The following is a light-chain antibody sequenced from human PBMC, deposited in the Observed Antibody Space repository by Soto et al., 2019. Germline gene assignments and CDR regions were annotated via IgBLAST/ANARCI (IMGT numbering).Light chain of an antibody. CDR3: CSYAGRHVV. J-gene: IGLJ2*01. CDR2: EVS. CDR1: SSDVGSYNL. V-gene: IGLV2-23*02. Sequence: QSALTQPASVSGYPGQSITISCTGTSSDVGSYNLVSWYQQHPGKAPKLMIYEVSKRPSGVSNRFSGSKSGNTASLTISGLQAEDEADYYCCSYAGRHVVFGGGTKLTVL.